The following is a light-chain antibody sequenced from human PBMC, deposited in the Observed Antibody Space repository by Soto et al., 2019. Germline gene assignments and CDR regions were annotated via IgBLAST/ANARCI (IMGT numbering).Light chain of an antibody. CDR3: QQYTNWPYT. J-gene: IGKJ2*01. Sequence: EIVMTQSPAPLSVSPGERASLSCRASQSVGSNLAWYQQTAGQAPRLLIYGASTRATGIPARFSGSGSGTEFTLTISSLQSEDFAVYSCQQYTNWPYTFGQGIKLEIK. V-gene: IGKV3-15*01. CDR2: GAS. CDR1: QSVGSN.